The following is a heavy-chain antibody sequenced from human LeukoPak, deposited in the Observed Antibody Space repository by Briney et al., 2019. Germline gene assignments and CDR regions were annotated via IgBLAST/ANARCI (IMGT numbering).Heavy chain of an antibody. D-gene: IGHD3-22*01. Sequence: SETLSLTCTVSGVSISSYYWSWIRQPPGKGLEWIGYIYYSGSTNYNPSLKSRVTISVDTSKNQFSLKLSSVTAADTAVYYCARGDKYYDSSGYYRYWGQGTLVTVSS. V-gene: IGHV4-59*01. CDR1: GVSISSYY. CDR2: IYYSGST. CDR3: ARGDKYYDSSGYYRY. J-gene: IGHJ4*02.